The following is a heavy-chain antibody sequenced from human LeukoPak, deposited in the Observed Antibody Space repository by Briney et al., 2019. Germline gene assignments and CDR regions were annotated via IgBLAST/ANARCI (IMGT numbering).Heavy chain of an antibody. CDR1: GFTFSTYA. D-gene: IGHD3-16*02. J-gene: IGHJ4*02. V-gene: IGHV3-30*04. Sequence: GRSLRLSCAASGFTFSTYAMHWVRQAPGKGLEWVAVIPYDGSNKYYADSVKGRFTISRENSKNRLYLQMNSLRAEDTAVYYCARSYDYVWGSYRLPDYWGQGTLVTVSS. CDR3: ARSYDYVWGSYRLPDY. CDR2: IPYDGSNK.